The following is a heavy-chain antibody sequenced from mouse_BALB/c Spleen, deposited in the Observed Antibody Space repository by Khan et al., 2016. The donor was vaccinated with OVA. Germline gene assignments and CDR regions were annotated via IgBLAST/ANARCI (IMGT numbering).Heavy chain of an antibody. Sequence: QVQLQQSGAELATPGASVKMSCKASGYTFINYCILWVKQRPGQGLEWIGNINPSTAYTEYNPNFKDKATLTADKSSRTAYMQLTSLTSENSAVYDDARRGLWCDFDYWGQGTTLTVSS. J-gene: IGHJ2*01. CDR3: ARRGLWCDFDY. D-gene: IGHD1-1*02. CDR2: INPSTAYT. CDR1: GYTFINYC. V-gene: IGHV1-4*01.